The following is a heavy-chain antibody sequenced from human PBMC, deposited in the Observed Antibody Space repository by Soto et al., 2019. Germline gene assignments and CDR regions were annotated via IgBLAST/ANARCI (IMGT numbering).Heavy chain of an antibody. V-gene: IGHV1-69*06. CDR3: ARGPRGSSAVAGNLWSNYYYYGMDV. CDR2: IIPIFGTA. CDR1: GGTFSSYA. D-gene: IGHD6-19*01. J-gene: IGHJ6*02. Sequence: QVQLVQSGAEVKKPGSSVKVSCKASGGTFSSYAISWVRQAPGQGLEWMGGIIPIFGTANYAQKFQGRVTITADKSTSTAYMELSSLRSEDTAVYYCARGPRGSSAVAGNLWSNYYYYGMDVWGQGTTVTVSS.